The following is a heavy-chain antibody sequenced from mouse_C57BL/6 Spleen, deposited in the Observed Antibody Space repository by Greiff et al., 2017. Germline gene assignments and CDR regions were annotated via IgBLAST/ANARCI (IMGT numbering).Heavy chain of an antibody. CDR1: GYTFTDYN. CDR3: ARCDGYHFFDY. CDR2: INPNNGGT. J-gene: IGHJ2*01. D-gene: IGHD2-3*01. Sequence: VQLKESGPELVKPGASVKMSCKASGYTFTDYNMHWVKQSHGKSLEWIGYINPNNGGTSSNQKFKGKATLTENKSSSTAYMELRSLTSEDSAVYYCARCDGYHFFDYWGQGTTLTVSS. V-gene: IGHV1-22*01.